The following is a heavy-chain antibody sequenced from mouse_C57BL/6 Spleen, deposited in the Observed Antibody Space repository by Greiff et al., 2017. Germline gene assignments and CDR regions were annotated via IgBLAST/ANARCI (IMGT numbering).Heavy chain of an antibody. D-gene: IGHD2-3*01. CDR1: GYTFTSYW. J-gene: IGHJ3*01. CDR2: IDPSDSET. V-gene: IGHV1-52*01. Sequence: QVQLQQSGAELVRPGSSVKLSCKASGYTFTSYWMHWVKQRPIQGLEWIGNIDPSDSETHYNQKFKDKATLTVDKSSSTAYMQLSSLTSEDSAVYYCARYAQDGYSSFAYWGQGTLVTVSA. CDR3: ARYAQDGYSSFAY.